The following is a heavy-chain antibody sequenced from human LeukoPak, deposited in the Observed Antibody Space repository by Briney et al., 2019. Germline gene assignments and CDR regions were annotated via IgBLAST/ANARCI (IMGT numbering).Heavy chain of an antibody. Sequence: GGSLRLSCAASGFTVSSNYMSWVRQAPGKGLEWVSVIYSGGSTYYADSVKGRFTISRDNSKNTLYLQMNSLRAEDTAVYYCARMGGIGDHYYYYYYGMDVWGQGTTVTVSS. D-gene: IGHD6-13*01. J-gene: IGHJ6*02. CDR2: IYSGGST. CDR1: GFTVSSNY. CDR3: ARMGGIGDHYYYYYYGMDV. V-gene: IGHV3-66*02.